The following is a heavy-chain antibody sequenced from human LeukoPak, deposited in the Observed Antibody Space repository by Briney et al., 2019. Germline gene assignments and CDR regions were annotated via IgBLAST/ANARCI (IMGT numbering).Heavy chain of an antibody. V-gene: IGHV3-7*01. CDR3: AREGYCSGGSCYPYYFDY. CDR2: IKQDGSEK. D-gene: IGHD2-15*01. Sequence: GGSLRLSCAASGFTFSSYWMSWVRQAPGKGLEWVANIKQDGSEKYYVDSVKGRFTISRDNAKNSLYMQMNSLRAEDTAVYYCAREGYCSGGSCYPYYFDYWGQGTLVTVSS. CDR1: GFTFSSYW. J-gene: IGHJ4*02.